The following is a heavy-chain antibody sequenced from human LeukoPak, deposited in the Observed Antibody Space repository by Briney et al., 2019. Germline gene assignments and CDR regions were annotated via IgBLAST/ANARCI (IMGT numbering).Heavy chain of an antibody. D-gene: IGHD3-22*01. J-gene: IGHJ5*02. CDR1: GFTFSSYS. CDR3: ARDVYYDSSAQEWFDP. CDR2: ISSSSSYI. V-gene: IGHV3-21*01. Sequence: GGSLRLSCAASGFTFSSYSMNWVRQAPGKGLEWVSSISSSSSYIYYADSVKGRFTISRDNAKNSLYLQMNSLRAEDTAVYCCARDVYYDSSAQEWFDPWGQGTLVTVSS.